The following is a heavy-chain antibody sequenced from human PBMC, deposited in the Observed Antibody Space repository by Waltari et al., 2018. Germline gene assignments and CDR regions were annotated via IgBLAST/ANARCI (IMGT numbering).Heavy chain of an antibody. CDR3: ARARHSSSSIKSGFDP. D-gene: IGHD6-6*01. Sequence: QVQLVQSGAEVKKPGSSVKVSCKASGGTFSSYAISWVLQAPGQGLEWMGRISPIFGTANDAQKFQGRVTITADKSTSTAYMELSSLRSEDTAVYYCARARHSSSSIKSGFDPWGQGTLVTVSS. J-gene: IGHJ5*02. CDR1: GGTFSSYA. V-gene: IGHV1-69*13. CDR2: ISPIFGTA.